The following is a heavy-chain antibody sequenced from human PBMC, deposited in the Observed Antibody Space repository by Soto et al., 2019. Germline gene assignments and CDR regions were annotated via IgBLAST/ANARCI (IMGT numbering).Heavy chain of an antibody. CDR3: ARSGYCSGGSCYQRRYYYYGMDV. CDR2: INPNSGGT. CDR1: GYTFTGYY. J-gene: IGHJ6*02. Sequence: QVQLVQSGAEVKKPGASVKVSCKASGYTFTGYYMHWVRQAPGQGLEWMGWINPNSGGTNYAQKFQGRVTMTRDTSISTAYMELSRLISDDTAVYYCARSGYCSGGSCYQRRYYYYGMDVWGQGTTVTVSS. D-gene: IGHD2-15*01. V-gene: IGHV1-2*02.